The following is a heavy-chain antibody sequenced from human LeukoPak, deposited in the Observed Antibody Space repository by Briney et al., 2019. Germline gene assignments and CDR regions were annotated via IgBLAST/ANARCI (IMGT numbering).Heavy chain of an antibody. Sequence: GGSLRLSCAASGFTFSSYAMHWVRQAPGKGLEWVAVISYDGSNKYYADSVKGRFTISRDNSKNTLYLQMNSLRAEDTAVYYCARDQGLRFLEWVSPFDYWGQGTLVTVSS. D-gene: IGHD3-3*01. CDR1: GFTFSSYA. CDR2: ISYDGSNK. CDR3: ARDQGLRFLEWVSPFDY. V-gene: IGHV3-30-3*01. J-gene: IGHJ4*02.